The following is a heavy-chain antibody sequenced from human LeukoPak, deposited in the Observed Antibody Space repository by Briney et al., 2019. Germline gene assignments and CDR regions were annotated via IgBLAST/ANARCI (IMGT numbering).Heavy chain of an antibody. V-gene: IGHV3-33*08. J-gene: IGHJ4*02. CDR1: GFTFSSYA. CDR3: AGAMITFGEIDY. CDR2: IWYDGSNK. Sequence: GGSLRLSCAASGFTFSSYAMSWVRQAPGKGLEWVAVIWYDGSNKYYADSVKGRFTISRDNSKNTLYLQMNSLRAEDTAVYYCAGAMITFGEIDYWGQGTLVTVSS. D-gene: IGHD3-16*01.